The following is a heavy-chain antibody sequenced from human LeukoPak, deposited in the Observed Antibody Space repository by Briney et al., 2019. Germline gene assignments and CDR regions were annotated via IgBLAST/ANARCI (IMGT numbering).Heavy chain of an antibody. CDR2: IRNDGSNK. V-gene: IGHV3-30*02. CDR3: AKPGGASSIAY. D-gene: IGHD6-6*01. J-gene: IGHJ4*02. CDR1: GFSFSSYG. Sequence: PGGSLRLSCAVSGFSFSSYGMHWVRQAPGKGLEWVAFIRNDGSNKYYADSVKGRFTISRDNTKNTLYLQMNRLRAEDTAVYYCAKPGGASSIAYWGQGTLVTVSS.